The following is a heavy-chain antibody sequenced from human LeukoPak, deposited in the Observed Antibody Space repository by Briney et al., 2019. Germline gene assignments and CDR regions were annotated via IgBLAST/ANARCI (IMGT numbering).Heavy chain of an antibody. CDR3: ARGVSSGWTDWFDP. J-gene: IGHJ5*02. V-gene: IGHV1-18*04. CDR1: GYTLTSYG. CDR2: ISAYNGNT. D-gene: IGHD6-19*01. Sequence: ASVKVSCKASGYTLTSYGISWVRQAPGQGLEWMGWISAYNGNTNYAQELQGRVTMTTDTSTSTAYMELRSLRSDDTAVYYCARGVSSGWTDWFDPWGQGTLVTVSS.